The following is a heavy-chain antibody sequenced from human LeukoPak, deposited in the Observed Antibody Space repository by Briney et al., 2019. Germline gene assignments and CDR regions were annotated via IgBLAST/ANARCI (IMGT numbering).Heavy chain of an antibody. CDR1: GFTFSSYS. CDR2: ISSSGAKT. D-gene: IGHD2-8*01. J-gene: IGHJ4*02. CDR3: TRGRLVMVYAWYYFDY. V-gene: IGHV3-21*03. Sequence: PGGSLRLSCAASGFTFSSYSMNWVRQAPGKGLQWVSSISSSGAKTYYADSVKGRVTISRDNAKNSYYLEMNSLKTEDTAVYYCTRGRLVMVYAWYYFDYWGQGNLVTVSS.